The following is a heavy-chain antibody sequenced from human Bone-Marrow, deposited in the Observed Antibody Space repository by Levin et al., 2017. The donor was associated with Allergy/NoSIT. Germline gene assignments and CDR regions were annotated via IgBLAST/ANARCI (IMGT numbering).Heavy chain of an antibody. CDR1: GFTFSSHS. D-gene: IGHD6-13*01. J-gene: IGHJ2*01. Sequence: HSGGSLRLSCAASGFTFSSHSMNWVRQAPGKGLEWVSYISTDTSTTHYADSVKGRFTISRDNAKNSLYLQMNSLRDEDTAVYYCARRVATALPPPWGYFDLWGRGALVTVSS. CDR2: ISTDTSTT. CDR3: ARRVATALPPPWGYFDL. V-gene: IGHV3-48*02.